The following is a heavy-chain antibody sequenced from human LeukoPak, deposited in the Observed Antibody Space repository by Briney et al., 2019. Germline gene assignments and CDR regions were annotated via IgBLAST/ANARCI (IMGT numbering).Heavy chain of an antibody. J-gene: IGHJ6*02. CDR2: ISSISSAI. D-gene: IGHD2-15*01. Sequence: GGSLRLSCAASGFTFSSYSVNWVRQAPGKGLEWVSYISSISSAIDYADSVKGRFTISRDNAKNSLYLQMTSLRDEDTAVYYCAADYCSGGSCYNGYYGMDVWGQGTTVTVSS. V-gene: IGHV3-48*02. CDR3: AADYCSGGSCYNGYYGMDV. CDR1: GFTFSSYS.